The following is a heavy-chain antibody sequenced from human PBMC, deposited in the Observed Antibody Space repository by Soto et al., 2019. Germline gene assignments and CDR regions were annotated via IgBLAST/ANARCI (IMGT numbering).Heavy chain of an antibody. CDR1: GFTFTSSA. Sequence: SVKVSCKASGFTFTSSAFQWVRQARGQRLEWIGWIAVGSGYTNYAQRFQDRVTLTRDMSTATTYMELSRLTSEDTAIYYCAADATAWQQMVPSDYWGQGTLVTVSS. CDR3: AADATAWQQMVPSDY. D-gene: IGHD2-8*01. J-gene: IGHJ4*02. V-gene: IGHV1-58*01. CDR2: IAVGSGYT.